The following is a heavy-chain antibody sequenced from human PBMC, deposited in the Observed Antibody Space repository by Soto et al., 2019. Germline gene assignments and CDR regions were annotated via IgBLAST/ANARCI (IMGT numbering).Heavy chain of an antibody. Sequence: SETLSLTCSVSCGSIGGSYWSWIRQSPGKGLEWLGYVYYTGSTNYSPPLRSRVSISVDTSKNEFSLRLSSVTAADTAVYFCARSVAVPGAHIDYWGQGTQVTVSS. CDR2: VYYTGST. V-gene: IGHV4-59*01. J-gene: IGHJ4*02. CDR3: ARSVAVPGAHIDY. CDR1: CGSIGGSY. D-gene: IGHD6-19*01.